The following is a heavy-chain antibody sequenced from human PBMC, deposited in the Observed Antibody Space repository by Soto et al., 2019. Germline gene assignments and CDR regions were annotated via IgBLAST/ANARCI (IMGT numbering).Heavy chain of an antibody. V-gene: IGHV1-18*01. CDR1: GYTFTTYD. CDR2: ISTYNGNT. Sequence: QVQLVQSGAEVKKPGASVKVSCKASGYTFTTYDISWVRQAPGQGLEWMGRISTYNGNTNYPQSLQGRLTMTTDTSXXPXYXXPRSLGSDDTAVYYCARGPYHVLMVNAPNHNGMDVGGQGTTVTVSS. CDR3: ARGPYHVLMVNAPNHNGMDV. J-gene: IGHJ6*02. D-gene: IGHD2-8*01.